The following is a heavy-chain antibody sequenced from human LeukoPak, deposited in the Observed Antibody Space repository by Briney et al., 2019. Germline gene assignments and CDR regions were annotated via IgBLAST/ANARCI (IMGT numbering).Heavy chain of an antibody. CDR1: GFTFSNYW. J-gene: IGHJ4*02. CDR3: ARENYDILTGFDY. D-gene: IGHD3-9*01. Sequence: GGSLRLSCAASGFTFSNYWMSWVRQAPGRGLEWVANIKQDGSVKYYVDSVKGRFTISRDNSKNTLYLQMNSLRAEDTAVYYCARENYDILTGFDYWGQGTLVTVSS. CDR2: IKQDGSVK. V-gene: IGHV3-7*01.